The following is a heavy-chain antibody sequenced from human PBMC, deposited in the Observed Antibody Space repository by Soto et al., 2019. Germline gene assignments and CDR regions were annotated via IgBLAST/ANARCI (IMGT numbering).Heavy chain of an antibody. V-gene: IGHV4-39*01. Sequence: QLQLQESGPGLVKPSETLSLTCTVSGGSISSSSYYWGWIRQPPGKGLEWIGSIYYSGSTYYNPSLKSRVTISVDTSKNQFSLKLSSVTAADTAVYYCARHAPATTSLDYWGQGTLVTVSS. CDR3: ARHAPATTSLDY. CDR2: IYYSGST. J-gene: IGHJ4*02. D-gene: IGHD1-26*01. CDR1: GGSISSSSYY.